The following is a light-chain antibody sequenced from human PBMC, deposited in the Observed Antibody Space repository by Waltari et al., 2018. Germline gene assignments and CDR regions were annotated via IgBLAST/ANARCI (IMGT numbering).Light chain of an antibody. CDR3: QQYSNWPT. CDR2: DSS. Sequence: IIMTQSQNTLSLSPGGRANLSGRASQPFLRLVAWYQQKPGQAPRLLIYDSSTRATGIPARFSGSDSGPDFTLTITNVQSEDSAVYYCQQYSNWPTFGQGTKVEI. J-gene: IGKJ1*01. CDR1: QPFLRL. V-gene: IGKV3D-15*01.